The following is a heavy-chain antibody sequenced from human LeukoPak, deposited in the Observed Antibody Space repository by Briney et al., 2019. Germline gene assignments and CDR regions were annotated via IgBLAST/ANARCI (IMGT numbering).Heavy chain of an antibody. D-gene: IGHD2-21*02. CDR3: ARGDLPSYGVDV. CDR1: GFTFTGYY. J-gene: IGHJ6*02. V-gene: IGHV1-2*02. CDR2: INPNSGGT. Sequence: ASVKVSCRASGFTFTGYYMHWVRQAPGQGLEWMGWINPNSGGTNFAQKFQGRVTMTRDTSITTAYMELSGLTPDDTAVYYCARGDLPSYGVDVWGQGTTVTVSS.